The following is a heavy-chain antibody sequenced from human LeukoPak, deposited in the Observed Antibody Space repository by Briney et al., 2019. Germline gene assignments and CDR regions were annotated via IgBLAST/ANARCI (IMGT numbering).Heavy chain of an antibody. CDR1: GFTFSSHA. CDR2: LIENGATT. D-gene: IGHD3-22*01. CDR3: AKLYYYDSSGTGEYGMDV. J-gene: IGHJ6*02. V-gene: IGHV3-23*01. Sequence: GGSLRLSCAASGFTFSSHAMSWVRRAPGKGLEWVSGLIENGATTYYADSVKGRFTISRDNSKDTLYLQMNSLRAEDTAVYYCAKLYYYDSSGTGEYGMDVWGQGTTVTVSS.